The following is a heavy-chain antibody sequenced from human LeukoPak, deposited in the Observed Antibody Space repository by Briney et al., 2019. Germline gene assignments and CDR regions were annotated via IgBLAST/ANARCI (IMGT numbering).Heavy chain of an antibody. Sequence: GGSLRLSCAASGFTFSDYYMSWIRQAPGKGLEWVSYISSSGSTIYYADSVKGRFTISRDNAKNSLYLQMNSLRAEDTALYHCARVYDSSGYYYGSLDPWGQGTLVTVSS. J-gene: IGHJ5*02. CDR1: GFTFSDYY. V-gene: IGHV3-11*01. CDR3: ARVYDSSGYYYGSLDP. D-gene: IGHD3-22*01. CDR2: ISSSGSTI.